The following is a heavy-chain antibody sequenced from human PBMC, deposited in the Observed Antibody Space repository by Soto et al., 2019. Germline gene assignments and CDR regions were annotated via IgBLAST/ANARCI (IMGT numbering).Heavy chain of an antibody. V-gene: IGHV4-59*01. J-gene: IGHJ6*02. CDR2: IYHSAST. CDR3: ASSNIAAAGFYYYALDV. D-gene: IGHD6-13*01. CDR1: GGSISSYY. Sequence: SETLSLTCTVSGGSISSYYWSWIRQPPGKGLEWIGYIYHSASTYYNPSLKSRVTISVDRSKNQFSLKLSSVTAADTAVYYCASSNIAAAGFYYYALDVWGRGTTVTVSS.